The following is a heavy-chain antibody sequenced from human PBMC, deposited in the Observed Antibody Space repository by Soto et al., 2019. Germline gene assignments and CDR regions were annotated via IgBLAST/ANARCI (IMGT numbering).Heavy chain of an antibody. CDR3: AKHISPSWDYGY. CDR1: GFTFSSYA. J-gene: IGHJ4*02. V-gene: IGHV3-23*01. Sequence: EVQLLESVGGVVQPGGSLRLSCAASGFTFSSYAMSWIRQAPGKGLEWVSAVTGGGGSTYYADSVKGRFTISRDNSKDTLYLQMNSLRAEDTAVYFCAKHISPSWDYGYWGQGTLVTVSS. CDR2: VTGGGGST. D-gene: IGHD2-2*01.